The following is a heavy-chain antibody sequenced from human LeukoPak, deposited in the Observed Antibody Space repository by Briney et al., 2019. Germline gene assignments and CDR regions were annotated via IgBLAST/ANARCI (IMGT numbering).Heavy chain of an antibody. CDR3: ASTPLKIQPAA. Sequence: GGYLRLSCAASGFTFSSFSMNWVRQAPGKGLEWVSSISPSGSPISYADSVKGRFTISRDNTNNSVYLQMSSLRVEDTGVYYCASTPLKIQPAAWGQGTLVAVSS. CDR1: GFTFSSFS. D-gene: IGHD5-18*01. V-gene: IGHV3-21*01. J-gene: IGHJ4*02. CDR2: ISPSGSPI.